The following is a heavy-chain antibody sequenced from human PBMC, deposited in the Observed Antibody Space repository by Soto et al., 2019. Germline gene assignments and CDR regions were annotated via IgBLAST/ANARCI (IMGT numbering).Heavy chain of an antibody. V-gene: IGHV3-23*04. CDR2: ISGSGGST. D-gene: IGHD1-26*01. CDR1: GFSFSSYT. J-gene: IGHJ5*02. CDR3: AKDRMGASGWLAP. Sequence: DVQLVESGGGLVQPGGSLRLSCVASGFSFSSYTMNWVRQAPGKGLEWVSGISGSGGSTYYADSVQGRFASSRYNSNNSLYLQLHSLRAEDTAVYYCAKDRMGASGWLAPWGQGTLVTVPS.